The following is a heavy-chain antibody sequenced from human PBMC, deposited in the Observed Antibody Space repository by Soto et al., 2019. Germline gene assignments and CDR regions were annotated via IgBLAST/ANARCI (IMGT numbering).Heavy chain of an antibody. J-gene: IGHJ4*02. CDR1: GYTFTSYG. CDR3: AREMIKGIAAAGLIDC. CDR2: INAGNGNT. Sequence: ASVKVSCKASGYTFTSYGISWVRQAPGQGLEWMGWINAGNGNTKYSQKFQGRVTITRDTSASTAYMELSSLRSEDTAVYYCAREMIKGIAAAGLIDCWGQGTLVTVS. V-gene: IGHV1-3*01. D-gene: IGHD6-13*01.